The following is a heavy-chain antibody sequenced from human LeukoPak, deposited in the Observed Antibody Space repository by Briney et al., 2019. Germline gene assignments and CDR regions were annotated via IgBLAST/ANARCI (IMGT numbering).Heavy chain of an antibody. D-gene: IGHD2-15*01. V-gene: IGHV3-23*01. CDR2: ISGSGGST. Sequence: GGSLRLSCAASGFTFSDYYMSWIRQAPGKGLEWVSTISGSGGSTSYADSVKGRFTISRDNSKHTLYLQMNSLRAEDTAVYYCAKDPEVVVAATGFDYWGQGTLVTVSS. CDR1: GFTFSDYY. J-gene: IGHJ4*02. CDR3: AKDPEVVVAATGFDY.